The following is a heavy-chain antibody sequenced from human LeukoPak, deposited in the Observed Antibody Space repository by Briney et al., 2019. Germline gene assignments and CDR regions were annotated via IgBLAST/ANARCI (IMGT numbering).Heavy chain of an antibody. CDR2: IYSGAGT. Sequence: GGSLRLSCAASGFTVSSHYMSWVRQAPGKGLEWVSVIYSGAGTSYADSVQGRFTISRDNSKNTLYLQMNSLRVEDTTVYYCARDRGFSSSWRLFVYWGQGTLVTVSS. D-gene: IGHD6-13*01. CDR3: ARDRGFSSSWRLFVY. CDR1: GFTVSSHY. V-gene: IGHV3-66*02. J-gene: IGHJ4*02.